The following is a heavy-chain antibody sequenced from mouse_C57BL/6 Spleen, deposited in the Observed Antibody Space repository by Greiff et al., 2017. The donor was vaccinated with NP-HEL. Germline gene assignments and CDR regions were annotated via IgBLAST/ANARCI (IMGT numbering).Heavy chain of an antibody. Sequence: EVKLMESGPGLVKPSQSLSLTCSVTGYSITSGYYWNWIRQFPGNKLEWMGYISYDGSNNYNPSLKNRISITRDTSKNQFFLKLNSVTTEDTATYYCARAYYGSLYYFDYWGQGTTLTVSS. J-gene: IGHJ2*01. CDR2: ISYDGSN. V-gene: IGHV3-6*01. CDR1: GYSITSGYY. D-gene: IGHD1-1*01. CDR3: ARAYYGSLYYFDY.